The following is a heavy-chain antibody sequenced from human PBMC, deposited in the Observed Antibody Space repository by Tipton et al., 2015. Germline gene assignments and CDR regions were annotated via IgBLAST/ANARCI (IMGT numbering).Heavy chain of an antibody. CDR1: TYSISRDSY. J-gene: IGHJ6*02. V-gene: IGHV4-61*01. CDR2: ISYSGST. Sequence: TLSLTCTISTYSISRDSYWGWIRQPPGKGLEWIGYISYSGSTHYNPSFKSRVAISVDTSKNQFSLTLNSVTAADTAVYYCARDLEHGMDVWGQGTTVTVSS. D-gene: IGHD5-24*01. CDR3: ARDLEHGMDV.